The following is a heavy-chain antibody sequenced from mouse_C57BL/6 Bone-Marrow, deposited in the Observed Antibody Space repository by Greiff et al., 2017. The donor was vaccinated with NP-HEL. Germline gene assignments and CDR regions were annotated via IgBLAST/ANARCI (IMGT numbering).Heavy chain of an antibody. CDR2: IYPGNSDT. CDR1: GYTFTSYW. Sequence: VQLQQSGTVLARPGASVKMSCKTSGYTFTSYWMHWVKQRPGQGLEWIGAIYPGNSDTSYNQKFKGKAKLTAVTSASTAYMELSSLTNEYSAVYYCTRLDYYGSNYAMDYWGQGTSVTVSS. D-gene: IGHD1-1*01. J-gene: IGHJ4*01. V-gene: IGHV1-5*01. CDR3: TRLDYYGSNYAMDY.